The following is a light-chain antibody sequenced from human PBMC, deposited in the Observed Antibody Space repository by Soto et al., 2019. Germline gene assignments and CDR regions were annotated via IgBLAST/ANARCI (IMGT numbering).Light chain of an antibody. J-gene: IGKJ4*02. CDR2: DAS. CDR1: QSVGTY. CDR3: QRRGTWPLT. V-gene: IGKV3-11*01. Sequence: EIVLTQSPATLSLSAGERATLSCRTSQSVGTYLAWYQQKPGQAPRLLFSDASSRATGIPARFSGSGSGTDFTLTISSLEPEDFADYYCQRRGTWPLTVGGGTKVEVK.